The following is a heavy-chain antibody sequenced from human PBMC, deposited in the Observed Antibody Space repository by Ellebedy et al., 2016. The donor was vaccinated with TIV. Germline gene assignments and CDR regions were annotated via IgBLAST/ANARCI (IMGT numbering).Heavy chain of an antibody. CDR1: GYTFTSYA. CDR2: INAGNGNT. D-gene: IGHD1-26*01. J-gene: IGHJ4*02. Sequence: AASVKVSCKASGYTFTSYAMHWVRQAPGQRLEWMGWINAGNGNTKYSQKFQGRVTITRDTSASTAYMDLSSLRSEYTAVYYCARVKWELPFDYWGQGNLVTVSS. V-gene: IGHV1-3*01. CDR3: ARVKWELPFDY.